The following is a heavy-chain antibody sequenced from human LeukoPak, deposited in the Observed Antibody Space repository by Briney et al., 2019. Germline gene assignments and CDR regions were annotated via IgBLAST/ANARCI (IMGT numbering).Heavy chain of an antibody. Sequence: GGSLRLSCAASGFSFSSYGMHWVRQAPGRGLEWVAFIRFDGSSYYYGDSVKGRFTISRDNSKNTLYLQMNSLRNEDTAVYFCAKDLSGGYHSYYFDFWGQGTPVTVSS. V-gene: IGHV3-30*02. D-gene: IGHD5-18*01. CDR2: IRFDGSSY. J-gene: IGHJ4*02. CDR1: GFSFSSYG. CDR3: AKDLSGGYHSYYFDF.